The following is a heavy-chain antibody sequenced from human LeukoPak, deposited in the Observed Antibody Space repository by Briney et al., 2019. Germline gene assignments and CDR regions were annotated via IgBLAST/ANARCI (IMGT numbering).Heavy chain of an antibody. CDR1: GGSISSYY. D-gene: IGHD6-19*01. CDR2: IYYSGST. CDR3: ARRGSSGWYNDY. V-gene: IGHV4-59*08. J-gene: IGHJ4*02. Sequence: TSETLSLTCTVSGGSISSYYWSWIRQPPGKGLEWIGYIYYSGSTNYNPPLKSRVTISVDTSKNQFSLKLSSVTAADTAVYYCARRGSSGWYNDYWGQGTLVTVSS.